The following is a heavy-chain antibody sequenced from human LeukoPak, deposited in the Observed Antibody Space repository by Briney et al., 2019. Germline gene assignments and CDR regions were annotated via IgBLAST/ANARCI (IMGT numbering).Heavy chain of an antibody. D-gene: IGHD2-2*01. Sequence: AGGSLRLSCAASGFTFSSYTMNWVRQAPGKGLEWVSSISSSSSYIYYADSVKGRFSISRDNAKKSLYLQMNILRAEDTAVYYCAREDIVVVPAAKGLYYYYMDVWGKGTTVTISS. CDR3: AREDIVVVPAAKGLYYYYMDV. J-gene: IGHJ6*03. V-gene: IGHV3-21*01. CDR2: ISSSSSYI. CDR1: GFTFSSYT.